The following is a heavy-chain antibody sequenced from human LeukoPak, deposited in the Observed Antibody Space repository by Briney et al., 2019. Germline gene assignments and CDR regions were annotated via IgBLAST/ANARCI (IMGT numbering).Heavy chain of an antibody. D-gene: IGHD5-12*01. CDR1: GGTFSSYA. J-gene: IGHJ4*02. V-gene: IGHV1-69*05. CDR2: IIPIFGTA. CDR3: ARGNADGYSGYDYSFFDY. Sequence: GASVKVSCKASGGTFSSYAISWVRQAPGQGLEWMGGIIPIFGTANYAQKSQGRVTNTTDESTSTDYMELSSLSSEDTAVYYCARGNADGYSGYDYSFFDYWGQGTLVTVSS.